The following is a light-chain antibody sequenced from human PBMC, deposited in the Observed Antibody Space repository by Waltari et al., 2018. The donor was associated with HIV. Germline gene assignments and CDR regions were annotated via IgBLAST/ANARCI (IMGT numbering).Light chain of an antibody. CDR1: SSDVGGYDY. CDR3: YSYAGNFWV. J-gene: IGLJ3*02. Sequence: QSALTQPRSVSGSPGQSVTISCTGTSSDVGGYDYVSWYQQHPGKAPKLMIYDDNERPSGVPDLFSGSKSGNTASLTISGRQAEDEADYHCYSYAGNFWVFGGGTKLTVL. V-gene: IGLV2-11*01. CDR2: DDN.